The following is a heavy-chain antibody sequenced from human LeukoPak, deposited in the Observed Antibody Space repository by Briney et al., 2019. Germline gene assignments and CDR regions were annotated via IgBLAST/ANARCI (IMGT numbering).Heavy chain of an antibody. CDR3: ARVMVRGVYNWFDP. CDR2: ISSSSSTI. V-gene: IGHV3-48*01. Sequence: PGGSLRLSCAASGFTFSSYSMNWVRQAPGKGLEWVSYISSSSSTIYYADSVKGRFTISRDNAKNSLYLQMNSLRAEDTAVYYCARVMVRGVYNWFDPWGQGTLVTVSS. CDR1: GFTFSSYS. J-gene: IGHJ5*02. D-gene: IGHD3-10*01.